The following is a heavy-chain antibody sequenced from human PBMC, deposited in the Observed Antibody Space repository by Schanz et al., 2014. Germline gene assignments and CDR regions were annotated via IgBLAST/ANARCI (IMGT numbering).Heavy chain of an antibody. CDR2: MYYSGNT. J-gene: IGHJ4*02. CDR3: ARSVGMVRRYFDS. D-gene: IGHD5-18*01. Sequence: QVQLQESGPGLVKPSETLSLTCTVSGGSISSYYWNWIRQPSGKGLEWIGFMYYSGNTNYNPSLKSRVPISGDTSKKQFSLRLNSVTAADTAVYYCARSVGMVRRYFDSWGQGNLVTVSS. V-gene: IGHV4-59*12. CDR1: GGSISSYY.